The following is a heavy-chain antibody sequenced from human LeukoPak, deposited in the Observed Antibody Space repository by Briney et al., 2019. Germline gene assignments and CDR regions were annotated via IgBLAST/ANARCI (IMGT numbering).Heavy chain of an antibody. D-gene: IGHD6-6*01. CDR1: GYSISSGYY. J-gene: IGHJ6*03. Sequence: SETLSLTCTVSGYSISSGYYWGWIRQPPGKGLEWIGSIYHSGSTYYNPSLKSRVTISVDTSKNQFSLKLSSVTAADTAVYYCARDSEGSSSSLGSYYYYYMDVWGKGTTVTVSS. CDR3: ARDSEGSSSSLGSYYYYYMDV. CDR2: IYHSGST. V-gene: IGHV4-38-2*02.